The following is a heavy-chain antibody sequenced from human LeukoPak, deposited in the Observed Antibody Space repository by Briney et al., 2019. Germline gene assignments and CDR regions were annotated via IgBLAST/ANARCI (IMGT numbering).Heavy chain of an antibody. CDR3: ARDLAYYYGSGNFYSRDY. CDR2: INPNSGGT. V-gene: IGHV1-2*02. Sequence: ASVKVSCKASGYTFTGYYMHWVRQAPGQGLEWMGWINPNSGGTNYAQKFQGRVTMTRDTSTSTVYMELSSLRSEDTAFYYCARDLAYYYGSGNFYSRDYWGQGTLITVSS. D-gene: IGHD3-10*01. CDR1: GYTFTGYY. J-gene: IGHJ4*02.